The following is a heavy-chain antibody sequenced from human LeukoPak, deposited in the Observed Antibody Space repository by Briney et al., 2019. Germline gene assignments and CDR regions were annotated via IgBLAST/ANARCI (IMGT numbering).Heavy chain of an antibody. CDR3: ARESLQMHMASDAFDI. CDR2: TNPNSGDT. J-gene: IGHJ3*02. CDR1: GYTFTTYY. D-gene: IGHD5-24*01. Sequence: ASVKVSCKASGYTFTTYYMHWVRQAPGQGLEWMGWTNPNSGDTNYAQKFQGRVTMTRDTSISTAYMELSTLRSDDTAVYYCARESLQMHMASDAFDIWGQGTMVTVSS. V-gene: IGHV1-2*02.